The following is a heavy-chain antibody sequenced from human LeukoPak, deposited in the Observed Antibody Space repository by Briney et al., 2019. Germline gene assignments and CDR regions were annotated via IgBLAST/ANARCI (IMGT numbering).Heavy chain of an antibody. CDR3: ARSVAGTRLSFDY. V-gene: IGHV4-39*07. D-gene: IGHD6-13*01. CDR1: GGSISSSSYY. J-gene: IGHJ4*02. Sequence: SETLSLTCTVSGGSISSSSYYWGWIRQPPGKGLEWIGSIYYSGSTYYNPSLKSRVTISVDTSKNQFSLKLSSVTAADTAVYYCARSVAGTRLSFDYWGQGTLVTVSS. CDR2: IYYSGST.